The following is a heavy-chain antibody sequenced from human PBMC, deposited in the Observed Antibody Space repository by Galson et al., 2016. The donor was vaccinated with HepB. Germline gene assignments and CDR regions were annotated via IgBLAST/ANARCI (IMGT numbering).Heavy chain of an antibody. Sequence: SVKVSCKASGYSFTTHSMHWVRQAPGQRLEWMGWLNGGTGETRSSESFQDRLTITMATSASTAYMQLSSLRSEDTARYYCARELYGTIAFDIWGPGTMVAVSS. D-gene: IGHD4/OR15-4a*01. CDR2: LNGGTGET. V-gene: IGHV1-3*01. CDR3: ARELYGTIAFDI. CDR1: GYSFTTHS. J-gene: IGHJ3*02.